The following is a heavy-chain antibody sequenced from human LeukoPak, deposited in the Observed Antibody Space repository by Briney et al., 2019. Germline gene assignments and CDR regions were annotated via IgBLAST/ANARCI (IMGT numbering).Heavy chain of an antibody. J-gene: IGHJ5*02. CDR3: ARATGVAGFDP. D-gene: IGHD1-14*01. CDR2: INAGNGNT. CDR1: DYTFTSNA. Sequence: PWASGKVSGKASDYTFTSNAMHWVRQTPGQRLEGMGWINAGNGNTKYSQKFQGRVTITRDTSASTAYMELSSLRSEDTAVYYCARATGVAGFDPWGQGTLVTVSS. V-gene: IGHV1-3*01.